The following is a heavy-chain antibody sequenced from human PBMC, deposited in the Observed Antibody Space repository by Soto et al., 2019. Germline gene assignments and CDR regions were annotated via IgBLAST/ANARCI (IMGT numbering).Heavy chain of an antibody. V-gene: IGHV4-34*01. CDR1: GGSFSGYY. Sequence: SETLSLTCAVYGGSFSGYYWSWIRQPPGKGLEWIGEINHSGSTNYNPSLKSRVTISVDTSKNQFSLKLSSVTAADTAVYYCARAPSYFWWGRLGSCYYYYGMDVWGQGTTVTVSS. CDR3: ARAPSYFWWGRLGSCYYYYGMDV. J-gene: IGHJ6*02. D-gene: IGHD3-16*01. CDR2: INHSGST.